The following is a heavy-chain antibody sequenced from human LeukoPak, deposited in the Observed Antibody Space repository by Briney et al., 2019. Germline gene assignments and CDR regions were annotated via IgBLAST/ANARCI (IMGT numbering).Heavy chain of an antibody. CDR3: ARSEQWLTPFDY. CDR2: IYSGGST. CDR1: GFTVSSNY. Sequence: GGSLRLSCAASGFTVSSNYMSWVRQAPGKGLEWVSVIYSGGSTYYADSVKGRFTISRDNSKNTLYLQMNSLRAEDTAVYYCARSEQWLTPFDYRGQGTLVTVSS. V-gene: IGHV3-53*01. D-gene: IGHD6-19*01. J-gene: IGHJ4*02.